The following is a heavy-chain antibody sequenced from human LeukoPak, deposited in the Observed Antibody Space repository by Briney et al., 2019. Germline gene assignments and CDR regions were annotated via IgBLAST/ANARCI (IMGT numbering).Heavy chain of an antibody. J-gene: IGHJ4*02. CDR1: GGSISSSSYY. D-gene: IGHD3-22*01. CDR2: IYYSGST. CDR3: ARGTDYDSSGYYF. V-gene: IGHV4-39*07. Sequence: PSETLSLTCTVSGGSISSSSYYWGWIRQPPGKGLEWIGSIYYSGSTHYNPSLKSRVTISVDTSKNQFSLKLSSVTAADTAVYYCARGTDYDSSGYYFWGQGTLVTVSS.